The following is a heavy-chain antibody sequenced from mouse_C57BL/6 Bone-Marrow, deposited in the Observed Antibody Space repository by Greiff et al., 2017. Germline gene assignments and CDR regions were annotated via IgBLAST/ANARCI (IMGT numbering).Heavy chain of an antibody. CDR2: IHPNSGST. CDR1: GYTFTSYW. J-gene: IGHJ3*01. CDR3: ARNGGYEGFAY. Sequence: QVQLKQPGAELVKPGASVKLSCKASGYTFTSYWMHWVKQRPGQGLEWIGMIHPNSGSTNYNEKFKSKATLTVDKSSSTAYMQLSSLTSEDSAVYYCARNGGYEGFAYWGQGTLVTVSA. D-gene: IGHD2-2*01. V-gene: IGHV1-64*01.